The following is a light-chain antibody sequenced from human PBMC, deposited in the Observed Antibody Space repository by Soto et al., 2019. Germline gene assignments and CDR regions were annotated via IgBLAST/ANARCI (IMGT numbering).Light chain of an antibody. CDR1: QSVTSNS. CDR2: DES. J-gene: IGKJ4*01. V-gene: IGKV3-20*01. CDR3: QQYGSSVT. Sequence: EFVLTQSPGTLSLSPGERAPVSCRPSQSVTSNSLAWYKQMPGQAPRLLTYDESRRATGIPDRFIGSGSGTDFTLTISGLEAEDFAVYYCQQYGSSVTFGGGTKLEIK.